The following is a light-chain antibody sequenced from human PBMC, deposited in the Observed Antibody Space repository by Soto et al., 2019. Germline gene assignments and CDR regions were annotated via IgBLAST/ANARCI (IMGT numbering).Light chain of an antibody. CDR1: QSVSSN. Sequence: EVVMTQSPDTLSVSPGETATLSCRASQSVSSNLAWYQQKLGQAPRLLIFGASSRATGIPARFSGSGSGTEFNLTISSLQSEDFAVYYCQQYNNWPRTFGQGTKVDIK. CDR2: GAS. V-gene: IGKV3D-15*01. CDR3: QQYNNWPRT. J-gene: IGKJ1*01.